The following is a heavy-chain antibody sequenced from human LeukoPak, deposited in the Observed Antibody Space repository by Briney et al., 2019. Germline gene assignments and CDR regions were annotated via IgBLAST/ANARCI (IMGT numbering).Heavy chain of an antibody. Sequence: PGGSLRLSCAASGFTFSSYSMNWVRQAPGKGLEWVSSISSSSSYIYYADSVKGRFTISRDNAKNSLYLQMNSLRAEGTAVYYCARGGQPYYYYYMDVWGKGTTVTVSS. V-gene: IGHV3-21*01. CDR2: ISSSSSYI. J-gene: IGHJ6*03. CDR1: GFTFSSYS. CDR3: ARGGQPYYYYYMDV.